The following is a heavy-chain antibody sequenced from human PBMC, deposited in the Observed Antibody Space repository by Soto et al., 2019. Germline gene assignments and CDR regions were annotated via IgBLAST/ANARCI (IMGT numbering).Heavy chain of an antibody. Sequence: ATVKFSCKASGCTFTSYAISWVRQAPGQGLEWIGWMNTNTNTTDSAEVFEGRVSLTWDTSISTAYMQLNSLKIDDTAVYYCAREVVETSTLWLDPWGQGTLVTV. CDR2: MNTNTNTT. CDR3: AREVVETSTLWLDP. V-gene: IGHV1-8*02. CDR1: GCTFTSYA. J-gene: IGHJ5*02. D-gene: IGHD4-4*01.